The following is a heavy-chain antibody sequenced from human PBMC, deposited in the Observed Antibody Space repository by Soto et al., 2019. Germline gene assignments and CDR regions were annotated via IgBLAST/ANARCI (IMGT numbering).Heavy chain of an antibody. V-gene: IGHV3-23*01. D-gene: IGHD6-13*01. CDR3: AKXXEXXSSXYAAPLGEFDX. Sequence: GGSLRLSCAASGFTFSSYAMSWVRQAPGKGLEWVSAISGRGGSTYYAETVKGRFTISRDNSKNTLYLQMNSLRAEDTAVYYCAKXXEXXSSXYAAPLGEFDXWGXGT. CDR1: GFTFSSYA. CDR2: ISGRGGST. J-gene: IGHJ4*02.